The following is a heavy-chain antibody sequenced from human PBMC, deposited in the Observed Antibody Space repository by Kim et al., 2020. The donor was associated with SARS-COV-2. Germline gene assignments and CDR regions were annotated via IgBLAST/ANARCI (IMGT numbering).Heavy chain of an antibody. CDR3: AREGYVWGSYRFYYYGMDV. D-gene: IGHD3-16*02. CDR1: GFTVSSNY. J-gene: IGHJ6*02. V-gene: IGHV3-66*01. CDR2: IYSGGST. Sequence: GGSLRLSCAASGFTVSSNYMSWVRQAPGKGLEWVSVIYSGGSTYYADSVKGRFTISRDNSKNTLYLQMNSLRAEDTAVYYCAREGYVWGSYRFYYYGMDVWGQGTTVTVSS.